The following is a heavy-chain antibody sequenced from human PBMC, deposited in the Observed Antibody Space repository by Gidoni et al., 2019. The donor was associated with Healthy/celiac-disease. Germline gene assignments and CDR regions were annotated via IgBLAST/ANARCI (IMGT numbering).Heavy chain of an antibody. V-gene: IGHV4-4*02. Sequence: QVQLQESGPGLVKPSGTLSLTCAVSGGSISSSNWWSWVRQPPGKGLEWIGEIYHSGSTNYNPSLKSRVTISVDKSKNQFSLKLSSVTAADTAVYYCARDLLVCSSTSCYDTFDYWGQGTLVTVSS. CDR2: IYHSGST. CDR3: ARDLLVCSSTSCYDTFDY. D-gene: IGHD2-2*01. CDR1: GGSISSSNW. J-gene: IGHJ4*02.